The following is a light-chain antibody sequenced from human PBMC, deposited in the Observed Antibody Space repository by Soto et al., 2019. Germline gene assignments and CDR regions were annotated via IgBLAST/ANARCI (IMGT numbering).Light chain of an antibody. CDR3: HRYSNWQYT. CDR1: QGRSGY. V-gene: IGKV3-11*01. J-gene: IGKJ2*01. Sequence: EIGLTQSPATLSLSPGETATLSCRVSQGRSGYIAWYQQKPGQPPRLLIYDASNRAAGIPARFSGSVSETDFPLTISRLEPEDCAVYYCHRYSNWQYTFGQRTKLQLK. CDR2: DAS.